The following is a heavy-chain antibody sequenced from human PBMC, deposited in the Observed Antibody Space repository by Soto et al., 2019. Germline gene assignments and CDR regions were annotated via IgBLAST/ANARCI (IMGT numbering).Heavy chain of an antibody. CDR3: ARTRLGSREPQPDAFDI. CDR2: ISYDGSNK. CDR1: GLTFSSYA. V-gene: IGHV3-30-3*01. J-gene: IGHJ3*02. D-gene: IGHD7-27*01. Sequence: GGSLRLSCAASGLTFSSYAMHWVRQAPGKGLEWVAVISYDGSNKYYADSVKGRFTISRDNSKNTLYLQMNSLRAEDTAVYYCARTRLGSREPQPDAFDIWGQGTMVTVSS.